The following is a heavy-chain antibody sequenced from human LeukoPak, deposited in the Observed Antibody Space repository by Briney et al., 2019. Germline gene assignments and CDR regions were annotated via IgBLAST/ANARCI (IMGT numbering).Heavy chain of an antibody. CDR1: GGSIGSGGYS. J-gene: IGHJ4*02. D-gene: IGHD2-2*01. CDR2: IYHSGST. Sequence: SETLSLTCAVSGGSIGSGGYSWSWIRQPPGKGLEWIGYIYHSGSTYYNPSLKSRVTISVDRSKNQFSLKLSSVTAADTAVYYCATRSSTSCYRDWGQGTLVTVSS. CDR3: ATRSSTSCYRD. V-gene: IGHV4-30-2*01.